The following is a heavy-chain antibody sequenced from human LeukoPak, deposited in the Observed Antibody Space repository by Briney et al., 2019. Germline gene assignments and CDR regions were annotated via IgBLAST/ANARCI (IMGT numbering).Heavy chain of an antibody. CDR2: IYHSGST. CDR1: GGSISSSNW. V-gene: IGHV4-4*02. J-gene: IGHJ4*02. Sequence: SETLSLTCAVSGGSISSSNWWSWVRQPPGKGLEWIGEIYHSGSTNYNPSLKSRVTISVDKSKNQFSLKLSSVTAADTAVYYCAGGKINTYYYGSGSYDYWGQGTLVTVSS. D-gene: IGHD3-10*01. CDR3: AGGKINTYYYGSGSYDY.